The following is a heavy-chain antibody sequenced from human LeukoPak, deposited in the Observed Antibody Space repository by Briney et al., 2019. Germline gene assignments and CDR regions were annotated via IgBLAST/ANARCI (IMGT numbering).Heavy chain of an antibody. Sequence: SETLSLTCIVSGGISSSYYWGWVRQPPGKGLEWVASIYYSGSTNYNPSLKSRVTISVDTSKNQFSLKLSSVTAADTAVYYCARDSSSSGDLDYWGQGTLVTVSS. CDR3: ARDSSSSGDLDY. V-gene: IGHV4-59*13. CDR1: GGISSSYY. J-gene: IGHJ4*02. CDR2: IYYSGST. D-gene: IGHD6-6*01.